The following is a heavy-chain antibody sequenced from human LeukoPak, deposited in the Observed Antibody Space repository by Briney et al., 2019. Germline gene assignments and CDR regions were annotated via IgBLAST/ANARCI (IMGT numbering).Heavy chain of an antibody. D-gene: IGHD3-16*02. CDR2: ISSSSSYI. J-gene: IGHJ4*02. Sequence: GGSLRLSCAASGFTFSSYSMNWVRQAPGKGLEWVSSISSSSSYIYYADSVKGRFTIFRDNAKNSLYLQMNSLRAEDTAVYYCARGARYMITFGGVIVIPGGDYFDYWGQGTLVTVSS. V-gene: IGHV3-21*01. CDR1: GFTFSSYS. CDR3: ARGARYMITFGGVIVIPGGDYFDY.